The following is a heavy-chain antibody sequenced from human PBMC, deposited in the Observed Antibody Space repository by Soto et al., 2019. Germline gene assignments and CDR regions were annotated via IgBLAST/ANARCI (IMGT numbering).Heavy chain of an antibody. D-gene: IGHD3-10*01. CDR2: ICYSGTT. CDR1: GGSISSSC. Sequence: TSETLSLTCTVSGGSISSSCWSWIRQPPGKGLEWIGYICYSGTTNYNPSLKSRVTISIDTSKNHFSLTVSSVTAADTAVYYCARGGSNWFDPWGQGTLVTVSS. J-gene: IGHJ5*02. CDR3: ARGGSNWFDP. V-gene: IGHV4-59*01.